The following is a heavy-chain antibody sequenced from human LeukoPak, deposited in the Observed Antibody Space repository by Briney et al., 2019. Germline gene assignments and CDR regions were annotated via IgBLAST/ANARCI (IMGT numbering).Heavy chain of an antibody. D-gene: IGHD5-18*01. J-gene: IGHJ4*02. CDR3: ASSGYSYGPRFDY. Sequence: PSETLSLTCTVSGGSISSYYWSWIRQPPGKGLEWIGYIYYSGSTNYNPSLKSRVTISVDTSKNQFSLKLSSVTAADTAVYYCASSGYSYGPRFDYWGQGTLVTVSS. CDR2: IYYSGST. CDR1: GGSISSYY. V-gene: IGHV4-59*01.